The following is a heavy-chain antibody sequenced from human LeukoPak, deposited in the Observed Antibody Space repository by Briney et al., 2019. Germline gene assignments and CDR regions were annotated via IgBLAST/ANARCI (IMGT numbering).Heavy chain of an antibody. V-gene: IGHV1-69*13. CDR3: ARCTYYYDSSGYCYYFDY. Sequence: GASVKVSCKASGGTFSSYAISWVRQAPGQGLEWMGGIIPIFGTANYAQKFQGRVTITADESTSTAYMELRSLRSDDTAVYYCARCTYYYDSSGYCYYFDYWGQGTLVTVSS. CDR2: IIPIFGTA. J-gene: IGHJ4*02. CDR1: GGTFSSYA. D-gene: IGHD3-22*01.